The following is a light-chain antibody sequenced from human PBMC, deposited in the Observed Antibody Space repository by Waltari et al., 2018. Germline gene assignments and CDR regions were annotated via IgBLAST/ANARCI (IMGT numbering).Light chain of an antibody. V-gene: IGLV2-14*01. Sequence: QSALTQPASVSGSPGQSITISCTGTSSDIGAYNHVSWYQQHPGKAPKVMIYGVSNRPSGVSNRFSGSKSGNTASLTISGLQAEDEADYYCNSFTSRTTYVFGTGTKVTVL. CDR3: NSFTSRTTYV. CDR1: SSDIGAYNH. CDR2: GVS. J-gene: IGLJ1*01.